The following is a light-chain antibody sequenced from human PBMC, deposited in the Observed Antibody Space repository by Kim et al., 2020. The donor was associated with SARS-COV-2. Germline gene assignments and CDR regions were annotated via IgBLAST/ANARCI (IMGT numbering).Light chain of an antibody. CDR1: SSDVGGYNY. J-gene: IGLJ1*01. CDR2: DVS. CDR3: CSYAGSYSV. V-gene: IGLV2-11*01. Sequence: PGQSVTIYCTGTSSDVGGYNYVSWYQQHPGKAPKLMIYDVSKRPSGVPDRFSGSKSGNTASLTVSGLQAEDEADYYCCSYAGSYSVFGTGTQLTVL.